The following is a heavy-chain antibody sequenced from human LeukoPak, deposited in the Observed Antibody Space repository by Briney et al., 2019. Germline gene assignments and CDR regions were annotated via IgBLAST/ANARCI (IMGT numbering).Heavy chain of an antibody. J-gene: IGHJ4*02. CDR2: INGDGSTT. CDR3: ARELYSGSYLY. Sequence: PGGSLRLSRAASGLTFSSYWMHWVRQAPGKRLVWVSLINGDGSTTTYADSVKGRFTISRDNAKNTPYLQMNSLRAEDTAVYYCARELYSGSYLYWGQGTLVTVSS. D-gene: IGHD1-26*01. CDR1: GLTFSSYW. V-gene: IGHV3-74*03.